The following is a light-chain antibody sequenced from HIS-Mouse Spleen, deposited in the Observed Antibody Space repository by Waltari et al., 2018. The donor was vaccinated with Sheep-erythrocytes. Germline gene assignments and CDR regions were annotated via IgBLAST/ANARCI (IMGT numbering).Light chain of an antibody. V-gene: IGLV2-23*01. Sequence: QSALTQPASVSGSPGQSITISCTGTSSDVGSYNLVSWYQQHPGKAPKLMIYEGSTRPSGVSNRFSGSKSGNTASLTISGLQAEDEADYYCCSCAGSSTPWVFGGGTKLTVL. CDR3: CSCAGSSTPWV. CDR2: EGS. J-gene: IGLJ3*02. CDR1: SSDVGSYNL.